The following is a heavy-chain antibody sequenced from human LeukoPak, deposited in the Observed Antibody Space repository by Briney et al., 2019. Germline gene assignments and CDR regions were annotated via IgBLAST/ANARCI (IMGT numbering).Heavy chain of an antibody. CDR2: ISYVGSNK. Sequence: GGSLRLSCAASGFTFSSYAMHWVRQAPGKGLEWVAVISYVGSNKYYADSVKGRFTISRDNSKNTLYLQMNSLRAEDTAVYYCARDGGIAAAGSFDYWGQGTLVTVSS. J-gene: IGHJ4*02. CDR3: ARDGGIAAAGSFDY. D-gene: IGHD6-13*01. CDR1: GFTFSSYA. V-gene: IGHV3-30-3*01.